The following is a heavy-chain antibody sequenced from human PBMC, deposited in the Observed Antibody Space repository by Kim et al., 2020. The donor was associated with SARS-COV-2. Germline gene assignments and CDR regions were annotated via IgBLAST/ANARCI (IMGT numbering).Heavy chain of an antibody. CDR3: AKDSRYDFWSGYYFDY. D-gene: IGHD3-3*01. J-gene: IGHJ4*02. Sequence: GGSLRLSCAASGFTFSNYAMNWVRQAPGKGLEWVSAISGYGGSTYCADSVKGRFTISRDNPKNTLYLQMNSLGADDTAVYYCAKDSRYDFWSGYYFDYWGQGTLVTVSS. CDR2: ISGYGGST. CDR1: GFTFSNYA. V-gene: IGHV3-23*01.